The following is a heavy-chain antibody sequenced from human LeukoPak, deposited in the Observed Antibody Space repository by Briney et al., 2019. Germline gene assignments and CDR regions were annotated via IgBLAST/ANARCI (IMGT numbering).Heavy chain of an antibody. CDR1: GYTFTGYY. V-gene: IGHV1-2*02. J-gene: IGHJ5*02. CDR2: INPNSGGT. Sequence: ASVKVSCKASGYTFTGYYMHWVRQAPGQGLEWMGWINPNSGGTNYAQKFQGRVTMTRDTSISTAYMELSRLRSDDTAVYYCATTTGTIFGNTGIDPWGQGTLVSVSS. D-gene: IGHD3-3*01. CDR3: ATTTGTIFGNTGIDP.